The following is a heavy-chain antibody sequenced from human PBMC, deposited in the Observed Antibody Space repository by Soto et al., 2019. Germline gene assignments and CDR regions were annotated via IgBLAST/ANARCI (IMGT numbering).Heavy chain of an antibody. CDR3: AATLDWGSYDFGGYPS. J-gene: IGHJ4*02. CDR2: IVAAGGKT. CDR1: GFTFSRSA. D-gene: IGHD3-22*01. Sequence: QMPVVQSGPEVKKPGTSVKVSCKGSGFTFSRSAVQWVRQARGHGLAWVGWIVAAGGKTDSSQIFQERVTITRDMSTSTAYMELSSLSSEDTAVYYCAATLDWGSYDFGGYPSWGQGTLVTVSS. V-gene: IGHV1-58*01.